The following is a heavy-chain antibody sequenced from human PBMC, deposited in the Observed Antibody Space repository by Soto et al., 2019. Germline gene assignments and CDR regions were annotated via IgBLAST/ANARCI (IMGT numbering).Heavy chain of an antibody. V-gene: IGHV3-23*01. CDR3: AKRNWGGWYFDL. D-gene: IGHD7-27*01. J-gene: IGHJ2*01. CDR2: ISGSGGST. Sequence: EVQLLESGGGLVQPGGSLRLSCAASGFTFSSYAMSWVRQAPGKGLEWVSAISGSGGSTYYADSVKGRFTISRDNSKNTLYLQMNSQRAEDTAVYYCAKRNWGGWYFDLWGRGTLVTVSS. CDR1: GFTFSSYA.